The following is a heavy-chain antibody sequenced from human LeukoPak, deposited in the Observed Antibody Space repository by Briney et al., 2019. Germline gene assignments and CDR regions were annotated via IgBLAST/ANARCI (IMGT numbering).Heavy chain of an antibody. J-gene: IGHJ3*02. CDR2: IYYSGST. D-gene: IGHD6-13*01. CDR1: GGSISNYY. V-gene: IGHV4-59*01. Sequence: SETLSLTCTVSGGSISNYYWSWVRQPPGKGLEWIGHIYYSGSTNYNPALKSRVTISVDTSKNQFSLKLSSVTAAETALYYCARDLKQQLVLGAFDIWGQGTMVTVSS. CDR3: ARDLKQQLVLGAFDI.